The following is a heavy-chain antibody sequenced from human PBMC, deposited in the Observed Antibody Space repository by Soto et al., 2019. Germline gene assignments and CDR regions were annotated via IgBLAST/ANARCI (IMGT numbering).Heavy chain of an antibody. CDR3: ARLRLTGYFDY. CDR2: VSTSSSYT. V-gene: IGHV3-11*03. CDR1: GFTFSDHY. Sequence: SGGSLRLSCVASGFTFSDHYMTWIRQAPGKGLEWLSYVSTSSSYTNYADSVKGRFTISRDNAMNSLYLQMNSLRAEDTAVYYCARLRLTGYFDYWGQGTLVTVS. J-gene: IGHJ4*02.